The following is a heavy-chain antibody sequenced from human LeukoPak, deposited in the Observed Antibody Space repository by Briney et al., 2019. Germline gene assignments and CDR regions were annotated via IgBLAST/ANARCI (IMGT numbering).Heavy chain of an antibody. CDR2: IRQDGSDK. V-gene: IGHV3-7*01. Sequence: GGSLRLSCAISGFTSTTAWMTWVRQAPGKGLEWVADIRQDGSDKYYVDSVKGRFIISRDHAKKSVSLHMNNLRVEDTAVYYCVVYKYILSWSAFDFWGRGTMVTVSS. CDR1: GFTSTTAW. CDR3: VVYKYILSWSAFDF. D-gene: IGHD6-13*01. J-gene: IGHJ3*01.